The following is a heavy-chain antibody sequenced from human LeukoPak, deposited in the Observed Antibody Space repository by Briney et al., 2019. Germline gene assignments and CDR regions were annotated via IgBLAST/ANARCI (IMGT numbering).Heavy chain of an antibody. D-gene: IGHD5-18*01. CDR2: INTSSGGS. J-gene: IGHJ4*02. V-gene: IGHV1-2*06. Sequence: ASVKVSCKASGYTFTRYYMHWVRQAPGQGLEWMGRINTSSGGSNYAQKFQGRVTITRDTYISTAYMELSRLSSDDTAVFYCARVGYSYGYDFDYWGQGTLVTVSS. CDR1: GYTFTRYY. CDR3: ARVGYSYGYDFDY.